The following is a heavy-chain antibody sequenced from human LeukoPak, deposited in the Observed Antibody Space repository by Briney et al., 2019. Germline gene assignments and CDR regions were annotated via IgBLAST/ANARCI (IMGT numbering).Heavy chain of an antibody. J-gene: IGHJ4*02. V-gene: IGHV3-64D*06. Sequence: GGSLRLSCSAYGFTLNRFYLHWDRQAPGKGLEFVSHISSNGATTYYADSGKGRFTISRDNSKNTLYLQMSSLRADDTAVYYCVKDRSIAAPNNDFFDSWGQGALVTVSS. CDR2: ISSNGATT. CDR1: GFTLNRFY. D-gene: IGHD6-6*01. CDR3: VKDRSIAAPNNDFFDS.